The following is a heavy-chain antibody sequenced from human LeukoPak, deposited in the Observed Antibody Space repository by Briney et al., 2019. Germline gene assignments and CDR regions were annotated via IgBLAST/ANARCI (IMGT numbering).Heavy chain of an antibody. CDR3: ARENSMEYYYDSSGVGDAFDI. V-gene: IGHV3-48*04. J-gene: IGHJ3*02. Sequence: GGSLRLSCAASGFTFSSYSMNWVRQAPGKGLEWVSYISSSSSTIYYADSEKGRFTISRDNAKNSLYLQMNSLRAEDTAVYYCARENSMEYYYDSSGVGDAFDIWGQGTTVTVSS. CDR2: ISSSSSTI. D-gene: IGHD3-22*01. CDR1: GFTFSSYS.